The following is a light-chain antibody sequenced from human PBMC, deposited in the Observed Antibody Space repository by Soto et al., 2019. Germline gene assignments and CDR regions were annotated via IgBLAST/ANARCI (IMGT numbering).Light chain of an antibody. Sequence: DIHVTQSPSSVSASVGDRVTITCRASQAITSWLAWYQQKPGRAPKLLIYSASSLQSGAPSRFTGSGSGTDFTLTITSLQPDDAAVYYCQQTRSFPLTFGGVTKVEI. CDR3: QQTRSFPLT. CDR2: SAS. J-gene: IGKJ4*01. CDR1: QAITSW. V-gene: IGKV1-12*01.